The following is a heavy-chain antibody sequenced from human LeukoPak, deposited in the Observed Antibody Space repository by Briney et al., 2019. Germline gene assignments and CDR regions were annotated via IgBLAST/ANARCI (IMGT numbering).Heavy chain of an antibody. Sequence: GGSLRLSCAPSELTFSSYSMTWVRQPAGKGLEWVSSISTFSDYIFYADSVKGRFTISRDNAKNSLYLQMNSLRAEDTAVYYCARVRVGATYGGAFDIWGQGTMVTVSS. CDR1: ELTFSSYS. D-gene: IGHD1-26*01. CDR3: ARVRVGATYGGAFDI. J-gene: IGHJ3*02. CDR2: ISTFSDYI. V-gene: IGHV3-21*01.